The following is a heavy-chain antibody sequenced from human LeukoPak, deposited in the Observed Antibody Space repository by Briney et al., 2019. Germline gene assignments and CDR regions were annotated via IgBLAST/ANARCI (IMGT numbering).Heavy chain of an antibody. CDR2: ISSSGSTI. CDR1: GFTFSSYE. CDR3: ARDCGGGSCYGPYDAFDI. Sequence: GGSLKLSCAASGFTFSSYEMNWGRQAPGKGLEWVSYISSSGSTIYYADSVKGRFTISRDNAKNSLYLQMNSLRAEDTAVYKCARDCGGGSCYGPYDAFDIWGQWTMVTVSS. D-gene: IGHD2-15*01. V-gene: IGHV3-48*03. J-gene: IGHJ3*02.